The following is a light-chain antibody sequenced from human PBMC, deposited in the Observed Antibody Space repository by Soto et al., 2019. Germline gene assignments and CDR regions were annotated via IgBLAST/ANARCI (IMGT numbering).Light chain of an antibody. CDR2: GAS. Sequence: EILMTQSPSTLSVSPGERATLSCGASQSVSSNLAWYQQKPGKAPRILIYGASTRATGIPARFSGSGSGTEFTLTISSLQSEDFAVYYCQQYNNSPLTFGQGTKVDIK. J-gene: IGKJ1*01. V-gene: IGKV3-15*01. CDR1: QSVSSN. CDR3: QQYNNSPLT.